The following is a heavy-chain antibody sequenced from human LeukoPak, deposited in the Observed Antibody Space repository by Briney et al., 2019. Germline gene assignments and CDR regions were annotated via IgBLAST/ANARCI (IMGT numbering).Heavy chain of an antibody. Sequence: KPSETLSLTCTVSGGSISSGRYYWGWIRQPPGKGLEWIGSIYYSGSTYYNPSLKSRVTISVDTSKNQFSLNLSSVTAADTAVYYCARHAIDTSDYYLDYFDYWGQGTLVTVSS. J-gene: IGHJ4*02. CDR3: ARHAIDTSDYYLDYFDY. D-gene: IGHD3-22*01. V-gene: IGHV4-39*01. CDR1: GGSISSGRYY. CDR2: IYYSGST.